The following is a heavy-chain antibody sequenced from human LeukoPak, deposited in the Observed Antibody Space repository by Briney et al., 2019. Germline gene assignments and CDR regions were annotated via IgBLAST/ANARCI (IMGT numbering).Heavy chain of an antibody. Sequence: ASVKVSCKASGYTFTSYGISWVRQAPGQGLEWVGWISAYNGNTNYAQKLQGRVAMTTDTSTSTAYMELRSLRSDDTAVYYCARDYSSSSFTYFDYWGQGTLVTVSS. CDR2: ISAYNGNT. V-gene: IGHV1-18*01. CDR3: ARDYSSSSFTYFDY. J-gene: IGHJ4*02. CDR1: GYTFTSYG. D-gene: IGHD6-6*01.